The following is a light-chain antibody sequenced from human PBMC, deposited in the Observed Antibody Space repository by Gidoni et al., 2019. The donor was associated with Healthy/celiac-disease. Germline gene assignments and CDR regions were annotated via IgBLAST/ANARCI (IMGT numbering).Light chain of an antibody. Sequence: DIQMTQSPSTLSASVGDRVTITCRASQSISSWLAWYQQKPGKAHKLLIYKASSLESGVPSRFSGSGSGTEFTLTISSLQPGDFATYYCQQYNSYSSFGQGTKLEIK. V-gene: IGKV1-5*03. J-gene: IGKJ2*03. CDR2: KAS. CDR1: QSISSW. CDR3: QQYNSYSS.